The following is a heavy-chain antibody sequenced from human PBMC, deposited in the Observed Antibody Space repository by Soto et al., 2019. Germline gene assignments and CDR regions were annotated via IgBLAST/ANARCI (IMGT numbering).Heavy chain of an antibody. Sequence: SETLSLTCTVSGGSISSGGYYWSWIRQHPGKGLEWIGYIYYSGSTYYNPSLKSRVTISVDTSKNQFSLKLSSVTAADTAVYYCARVLCGGDCYSGGYFDYWGQGTLVTVSS. D-gene: IGHD2-21*02. CDR1: GGSISSGGYY. CDR3: ARVLCGGDCYSGGYFDY. V-gene: IGHV4-31*03. J-gene: IGHJ4*02. CDR2: IYYSGST.